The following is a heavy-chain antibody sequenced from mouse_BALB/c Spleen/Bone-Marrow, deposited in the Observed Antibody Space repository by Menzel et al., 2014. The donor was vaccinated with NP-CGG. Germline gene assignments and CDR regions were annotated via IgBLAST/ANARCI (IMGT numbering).Heavy chain of an antibody. V-gene: IGHV2-6-7*01. D-gene: IGHD2-10*02. CDR3: AREGPYGNYAMDY. CDR2: IWGDGST. Sequence: QVQLQQSGPGLVAPSQSLSITCTVSGFSLTGYGVNWVRQPPGKGLEWLGMIWGDGSTDYNSALKSRLSISKDNSKSQVFLKMNRLQTDDTARYYCAREGPYGNYAMDYWGQGTSVTVSS. J-gene: IGHJ4*01. CDR1: GFSLTGYG.